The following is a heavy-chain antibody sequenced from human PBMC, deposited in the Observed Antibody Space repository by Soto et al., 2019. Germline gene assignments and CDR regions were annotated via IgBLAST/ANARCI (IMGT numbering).Heavy chain of an antibody. CDR1: GFPFSRYD. CDR2: LWFDGSNE. J-gene: IGHJ6*02. Sequence: GGSLRLSCSASGFPFSRYDMHWVRQAPGKGLEWVAVLWFDGSNEYYADSVQGRFTISRDNSKNTLYLQMDSLRAEDTAVYYCAKVLCAWEGFYSEEALSGMDVLGQGATVAVSS. CDR3: AKVLCAWEGFYSEEALSGMDV. D-gene: IGHD3-3*01. V-gene: IGHV3-33*06.